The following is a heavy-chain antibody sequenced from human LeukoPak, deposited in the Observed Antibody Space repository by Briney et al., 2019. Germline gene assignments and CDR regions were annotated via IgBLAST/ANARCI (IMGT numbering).Heavy chain of an antibody. J-gene: IGHJ4*02. D-gene: IGHD6-19*01. V-gene: IGHV3-20*04. CDR2: VNWNGGRT. Sequence: GGSLRLSCAASGFTFSSYGMSWVRQAPGKGLEWVSGVNWNGGRTAYADSVQGRFTISRDNAKNSLYLQMNSLRAEDTALYFCARARYSSGPFDYWGPGTLVTVSS. CDR3: ARARYSSGPFDY. CDR1: GFTFSSYG.